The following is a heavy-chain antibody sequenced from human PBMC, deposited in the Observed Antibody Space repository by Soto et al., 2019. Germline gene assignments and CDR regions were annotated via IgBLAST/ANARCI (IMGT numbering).Heavy chain of an antibody. CDR3: VTWGGIEARNFDY. V-gene: IGHV3-64D*08. D-gene: IGHD6-6*01. Sequence: GGSLRLSCSASGFAFSSRAMHWVRQTPGKGLEYVSAINLNGGTTYYTDSVKGRFTISRDNSKNTLYLEMSSLRVEDTAVYYCVTWGGIEARNFDYWGQGILVTVSS. J-gene: IGHJ4*02. CDR1: GFAFSSRA. CDR2: INLNGGTT.